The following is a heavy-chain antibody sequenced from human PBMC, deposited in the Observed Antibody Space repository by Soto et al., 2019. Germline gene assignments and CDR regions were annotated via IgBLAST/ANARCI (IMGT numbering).Heavy chain of an antibody. CDR2: IFPLTDIP. V-gene: IGHV1-69*04. Sequence: GASVKVSCKASGYSFTNYYMHWVRQAPGQGLEWMGSIFPLTDIPDYAQNFQARLTISADKSTSTAYMELSSLTSDDTAMYFCARGPLVVLNYFESWGQGTLVTVSS. J-gene: IGHJ4*02. CDR3: ARGPLVVLNYFES. CDR1: GYSFTNYY.